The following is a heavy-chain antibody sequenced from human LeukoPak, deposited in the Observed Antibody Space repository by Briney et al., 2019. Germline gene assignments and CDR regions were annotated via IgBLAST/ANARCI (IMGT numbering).Heavy chain of an antibody. Sequence: ASVKVSCKASGYTFTGYYVHWVRQAPGQGLEWMGRINPNSGGTNYAQKFQGRVTMTRDTSISTAYMELSRLRSDDTAVYYCARDLLTLGYYDFWSGYRGMDVWGQGTTVTVSS. CDR1: GYTFTGYY. CDR3: ARDLLTLGYYDFWSGYRGMDV. J-gene: IGHJ6*02. V-gene: IGHV1-2*06. CDR2: INPNSGGT. D-gene: IGHD3-3*01.